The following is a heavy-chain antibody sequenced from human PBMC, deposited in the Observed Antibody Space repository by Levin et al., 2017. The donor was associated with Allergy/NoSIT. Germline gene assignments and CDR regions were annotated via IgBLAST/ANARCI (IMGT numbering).Heavy chain of an antibody. Sequence: PSETLSLTCTVSGGSISSSSYYWGWIRQPPGTGLEWIGSIYYSGSTYYNPSLKSRVTISVDTSKNQFSLKLSSVTAADTAVYYCARHVRLSWYSGYDLKGSFDYWGQGTLVTVSS. CDR2: IYYSGST. CDR1: GGSISSSSYY. CDR3: ARHVRLSWYSGYDLKGSFDY. D-gene: IGHD5-12*01. V-gene: IGHV4-39*01. J-gene: IGHJ4*02.